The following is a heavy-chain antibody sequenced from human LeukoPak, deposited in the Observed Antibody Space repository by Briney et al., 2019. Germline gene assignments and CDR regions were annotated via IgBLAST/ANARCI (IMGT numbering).Heavy chain of an antibody. CDR1: GFTFSSYE. D-gene: IGHD2-2*01. Sequence: GGSLRFSCAASGFTFSSYEMNWVRQAPGKGLEWVSYISSSGSTIYYADSVKGRFTISRDNAKNSLYLQMNSLRAEDTAVYYCARGGSIVVVPAATDASYYGMDVWGQGTTVTVSS. CDR2: ISSSGSTI. CDR3: ARGGSIVVVPAATDASYYGMDV. V-gene: IGHV3-48*03. J-gene: IGHJ6*02.